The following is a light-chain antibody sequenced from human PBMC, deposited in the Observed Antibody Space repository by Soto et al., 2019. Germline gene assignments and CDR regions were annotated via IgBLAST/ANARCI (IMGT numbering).Light chain of an antibody. CDR1: QSVSSSY. CDR3: KQDGSSQK. CDR2: GAS. V-gene: IGKV3-20*01. Sequence: EIVLTQSPGTLSLSPGERATLSCRASQSVSSSYLAGYKQKPGQAPRLLIDGASSRTTGIQDRFIGSGSVTAFTLTINGMETDEFAGYYCKQDGSSQKFRQGSKVEIQ. J-gene: IGKJ1*01.